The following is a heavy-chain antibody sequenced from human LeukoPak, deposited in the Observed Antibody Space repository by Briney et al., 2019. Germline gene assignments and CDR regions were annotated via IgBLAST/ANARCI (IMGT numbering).Heavy chain of an antibody. J-gene: IGHJ4*02. D-gene: IGHD6-13*01. CDR1: GFTFSSYG. CDR2: IRYDGSNK. V-gene: IGHV3-30*02. Sequence: QPGGSLRLSCAASGFTFSSYGMHWVRQAPGKGLEWVAFIRYDGSNKYYADSVKGRFTISRDNTKNSVYLQMNSLRVEDTAFYFCARGSSSWYGIFDYWGQGALVTVSS. CDR3: ARGSSSWYGIFDY.